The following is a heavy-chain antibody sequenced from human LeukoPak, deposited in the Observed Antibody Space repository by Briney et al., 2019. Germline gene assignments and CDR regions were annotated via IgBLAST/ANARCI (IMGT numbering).Heavy chain of an antibody. CDR1: GFTFDDYA. CDR2: ISWNSGSI. V-gene: IGHV3-9*01. CDR3: AEDREITTILSGIDY. Sequence: GGSLRLSCAASGFTFDDYAMHWVRQAPGKGLEWVSGISWNSGSIGYADSVKGRFTISRDNAKNSLYLQMNSLRAEDTALYYCAEDREITTILSGIDYWGQGTLVTVSS. J-gene: IGHJ4*02. D-gene: IGHD5-24*01.